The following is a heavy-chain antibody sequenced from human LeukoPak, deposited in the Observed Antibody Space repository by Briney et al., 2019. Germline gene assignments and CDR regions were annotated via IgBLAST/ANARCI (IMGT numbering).Heavy chain of an antibody. CDR1: GYTFTSYG. D-gene: IGHD4-23*01. J-gene: IGHJ4*02. Sequence: ASVKVSCKASGYTFTSYGISWVRQAPGQGLEWMGWISAYNGNTNYAQKLQGRVTITRDTSASTAYMELSSLRSEDTAVYYCARGLRWFCDYWGQGTLVTVSS. V-gene: IGHV1-18*01. CDR2: ISAYNGNT. CDR3: ARGLRWFCDY.